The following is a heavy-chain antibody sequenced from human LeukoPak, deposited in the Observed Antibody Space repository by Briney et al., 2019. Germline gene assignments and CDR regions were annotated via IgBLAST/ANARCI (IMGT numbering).Heavy chain of an antibody. V-gene: IGHV3-33*01. CDR1: GVTFSSHG. Sequence: PGGSLRLSCAASGVTFSSHGMHWVRQAPGKGLEWVALIWYDGSNKYYADSVKGRFTISRDNPRNTLYLQMNSLRAEDTAVYYCARLRGSYMDSWGQGTLVTVSS. J-gene: IGHJ4*02. CDR2: IWYDGSNK. CDR3: ARLRGSYMDS. D-gene: IGHD1-26*01.